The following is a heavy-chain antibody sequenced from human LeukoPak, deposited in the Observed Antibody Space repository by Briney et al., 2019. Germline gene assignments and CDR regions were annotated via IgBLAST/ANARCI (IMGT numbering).Heavy chain of an antibody. Sequence: ASVKVSCKASGYTFTSYGISWVRQAPGQGLEWMGWISAYNGNTNYAQKLQGRVTMTTDTSTSTVYMELSSLRSEDTAVYYCARGRDGYRYDFDYWGQGTLVTVSS. CDR3: ARGRDGYRYDFDY. J-gene: IGHJ4*02. CDR2: ISAYNGNT. V-gene: IGHV1-18*01. CDR1: GYTFTSYG. D-gene: IGHD5-24*01.